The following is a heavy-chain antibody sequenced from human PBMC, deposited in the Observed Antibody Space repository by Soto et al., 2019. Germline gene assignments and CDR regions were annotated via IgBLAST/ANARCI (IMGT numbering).Heavy chain of an antibody. CDR2: INTGNGNT. D-gene: IGHD1-26*01. J-gene: IGHJ4*02. CDR1: GYTFTSYP. Sequence: QVQLVQSGAEEKKPGASVKVSCKASGYTFTSYPIHWMRQAPGQRLEWMGWINTGNGNTKCSQKFQGRVTITRDTSASTAYMELSSLRSEDTAVYYCATEEGYGGPGYWGRGTLVTVSS. V-gene: IGHV1-3*04. CDR3: ATEEGYGGPGY.